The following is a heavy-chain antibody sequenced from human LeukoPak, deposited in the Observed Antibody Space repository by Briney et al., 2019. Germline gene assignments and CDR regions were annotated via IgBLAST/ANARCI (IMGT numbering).Heavy chain of an antibody. CDR3: ARANFLYCSSSTCLFDY. V-gene: IGHV1-2*02. Sequence: ASVKVSCKTSGYTFTAYYMHWVRQAPGQGFEWMGWINPNDGDTNYAQKFQGRVTMTRDTSISTAHMEVSRLRSDDTAVYYCARANFLYCSSSTCLFDYWGQETLVTVSS. CDR2: INPNDGDT. CDR1: GYTFTAYY. J-gene: IGHJ4*02. D-gene: IGHD2-2*01.